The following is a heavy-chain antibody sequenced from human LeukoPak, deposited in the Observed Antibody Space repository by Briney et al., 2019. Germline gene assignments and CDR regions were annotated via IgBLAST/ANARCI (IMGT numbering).Heavy chain of an antibody. CDR1: GFTFSSYA. J-gene: IGHJ4*02. CDR2: ISYDGSNK. CDR3: ARGSLRYFDWLLPQFDY. Sequence: GRSLRLSCAASGFTFSSYAMHWVRQAPGKGLEWVAVISYDGSNKYYADSVKGRFTISRDNSKNTLYLQMSSLRAEDTAVYYCARGSLRYFDWLLPQFDYWGQGTLVTVSS. V-gene: IGHV3-30*04. D-gene: IGHD3-9*01.